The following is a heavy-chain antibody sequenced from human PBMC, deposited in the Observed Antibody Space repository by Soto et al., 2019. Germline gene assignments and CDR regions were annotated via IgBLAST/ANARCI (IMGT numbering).Heavy chain of an antibody. D-gene: IGHD3-9*01. CDR1: QLPRSKCN. V-gene: IGHV3-30*18. CDR2: FSYDGSNK. Sequence: GGNLRLASAASQLPRSKCNMSCVRQAPGKGLEWVAVFSYDGSNKYYADSVKGRFTISRDNSKNTLYLQMNSLRAEDTAVYYCAKDLLRYFDWSPLDYWGQGT. J-gene: IGHJ4*02. CDR3: AKDLLRYFDWSPLDY.